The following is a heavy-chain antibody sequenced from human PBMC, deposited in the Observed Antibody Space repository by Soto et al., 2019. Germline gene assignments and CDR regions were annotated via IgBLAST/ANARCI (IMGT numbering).Heavy chain of an antibody. CDR1: GFTVNTNY. CDR3: ASSSWYANAIDY. J-gene: IGHJ4*02. D-gene: IGHD6-13*01. Sequence: EVQLVESGGGLVQPGGSLRLSCAVSGFTVNTNYMTWVRQAPGKGLEWVSIIYSGGSTYYADSLKGRFIISRDTSKNTLYLQMSSLRDEDTAVYYCASSSWYANAIDYWGQGTLVTVSS. CDR2: IYSGGST. V-gene: IGHV3-66*01.